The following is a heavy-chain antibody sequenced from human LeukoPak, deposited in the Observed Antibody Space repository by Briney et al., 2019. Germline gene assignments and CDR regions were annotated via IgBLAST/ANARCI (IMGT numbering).Heavy chain of an antibody. Sequence: PSETLSLTCTVSGGSISSSSYYWGWIRQPPGKGLEWIGSIYYSGSTYYNPSLKSRVTISVDTSKNQFSLKLSSVTAADTAFYYCAINGGGDSGYGNFDYWGQGTLVTVSS. V-gene: IGHV4-39*07. CDR1: GGSISSSSYY. J-gene: IGHJ4*02. CDR3: AINGGGDSGYGNFDY. CDR2: IYYSGST. D-gene: IGHD5-12*01.